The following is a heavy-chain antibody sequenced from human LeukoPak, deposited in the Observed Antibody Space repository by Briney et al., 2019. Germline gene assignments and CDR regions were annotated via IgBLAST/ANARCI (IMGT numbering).Heavy chain of an antibody. J-gene: IGHJ6*02. D-gene: IGHD1-20*01. V-gene: IGHV4-59*01. CDR2: IYSSGST. CDR1: GGSISGYY. Sequence: SETLSLTCTVSGGSISGYYWSWIRQPPGEGLEWLGYIYSSGSTNYSPSLKSRLTIAIDTSTNQFSLKLSSVTAADSAVYYCARDNWLKVADGRWNFYGMDVWGQGTTVTVSS. CDR3: ARDNWLKVADGRWNFYGMDV.